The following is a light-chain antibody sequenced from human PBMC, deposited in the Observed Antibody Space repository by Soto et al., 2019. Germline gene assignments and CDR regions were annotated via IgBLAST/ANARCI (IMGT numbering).Light chain of an antibody. CDR2: DAT. CDR3: QQYDNLPRT. V-gene: IGKV1-33*01. CDR1: QDISNY. J-gene: IGKJ2*01. Sequence: DIQMTQSPSSLSASVGDRVTITCQASQDISNYLNWYQQKPGKAPKLLIYDATNLETGVPSRFIGSGSGTDFTFTICSLQPEDIATYYCQQYDNLPRTFGQGTKLDIK.